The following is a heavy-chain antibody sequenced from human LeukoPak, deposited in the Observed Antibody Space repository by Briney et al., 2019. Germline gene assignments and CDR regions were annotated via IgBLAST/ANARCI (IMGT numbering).Heavy chain of an antibody. Sequence: GGSLRLSCAASGFTFSSYGMHWVRQAPGKGLEWVVFIRYDGSNKYYADPVKGRFTISRDNSKNTLYLQMNSLRAEDTAVYYCAKDRLPGIAAALNYWGQGTLVTVSS. CDR3: AKDRLPGIAAALNY. CDR1: GFTFSSYG. CDR2: IRYDGSNK. V-gene: IGHV3-30*02. D-gene: IGHD6-13*01. J-gene: IGHJ4*02.